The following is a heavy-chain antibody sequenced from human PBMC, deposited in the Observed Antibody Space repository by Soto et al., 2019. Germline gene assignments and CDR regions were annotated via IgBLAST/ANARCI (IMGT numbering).Heavy chain of an antibody. Sequence: GGSLRLSCAASGFPFSDTCMSWVRQAPGKGLEWVARIKTKTNVGTRDYAAPVKGRFSISRDDSKNTLYLQMNSLKTEDTALYYCTAFNILTGSHFDSWGQGTLVTVSS. J-gene: IGHJ4*02. CDR1: GFPFSDTC. CDR3: TAFNILTGSHFDS. V-gene: IGHV3-15*01. D-gene: IGHD3-9*01. CDR2: IKTKTNVGTR.